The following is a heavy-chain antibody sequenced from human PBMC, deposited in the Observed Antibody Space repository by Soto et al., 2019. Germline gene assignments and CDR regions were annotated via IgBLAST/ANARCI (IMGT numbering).Heavy chain of an antibody. V-gene: IGHV3-30*18. Sequence: QVQLVESGGGVAQPGRSLRLSCAASGFPFRSYAMHWVRQAPGKGLEWVAVISYDGNNKYYADSVKGRFTISRDNSKNTVYLQMNSLRAEDTAVYYCAKDRYAAVGAGFRAPPYFDYWGQGTLVPVSS. D-gene: IGHD6-13*01. J-gene: IGHJ4*02. CDR2: ISYDGNNK. CDR1: GFPFRSYA. CDR3: AKDRYAAVGAGFRAPPYFDY.